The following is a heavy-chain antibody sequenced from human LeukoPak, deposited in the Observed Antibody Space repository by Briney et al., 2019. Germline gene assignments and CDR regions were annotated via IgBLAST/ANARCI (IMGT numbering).Heavy chain of an antibody. CDR1: GDTFSSYA. CDR3: ARAPGDNWNDEDY. J-gene: IGHJ4*02. D-gene: IGHD1-20*01. CDR2: IIPIFGTA. V-gene: IGHV1-69*13. Sequence: SVTVSCKASGDTFSSYAISRVRQAPGQGLEWMGGIIPIFGTANYAQKFQGRVTITADESTSTAYMELSSLRSEDTAVYYCARAPGDNWNDEDYWGQGTLVTVSS.